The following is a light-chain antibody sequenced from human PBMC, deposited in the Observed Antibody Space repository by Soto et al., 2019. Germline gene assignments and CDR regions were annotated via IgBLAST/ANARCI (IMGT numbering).Light chain of an antibody. CDR1: QSISSW. V-gene: IGKV1-5*01. CDR3: QQLHDYPIT. Sequence: DVQMTQSPSTLSASVGDRVTITCRASQSISSWLAWYQQKPGKAPNLLIYDASTLQGGVPSRFSGSGSGTDFTLTISSLQPEDFATYYCQQLHDYPITFGQGARLEIK. CDR2: DAS. J-gene: IGKJ5*01.